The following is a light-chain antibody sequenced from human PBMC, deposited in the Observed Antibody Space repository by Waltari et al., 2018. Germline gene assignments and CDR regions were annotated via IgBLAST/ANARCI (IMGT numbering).Light chain of an antibody. CDR1: SGHSNYA. CDR2: VNSDGSH. V-gene: IGLV4-69*01. Sequence: QLLLTQSPSASASLGASVKLTCTLSSGHSNYAIACHHQQPDKGPRYLMKVNSDGSHIKGDGIPDRFSGSSSGAERYLTISSLQSEDEADYYCQTGGFGIWVFGGGTKLTVL. CDR3: QTGGFGIWV. J-gene: IGLJ3*02.